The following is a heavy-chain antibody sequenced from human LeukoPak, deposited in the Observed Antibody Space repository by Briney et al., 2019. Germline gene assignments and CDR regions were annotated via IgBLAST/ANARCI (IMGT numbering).Heavy chain of an antibody. Sequence: PGGSLRLSCAASGFTFSSYSMNWVRQAPGKGLEWVSSISSSSSYIYYADSVKGRFTISRDNAKNSLYLQMNSLRAEDTAVYYCARRMAGTETFDYWGQGTLVTVSS. D-gene: IGHD6-19*01. CDR1: GFTFSSYS. CDR2: ISSSSSYI. V-gene: IGHV3-21*01. J-gene: IGHJ4*02. CDR3: ARRMAGTETFDY.